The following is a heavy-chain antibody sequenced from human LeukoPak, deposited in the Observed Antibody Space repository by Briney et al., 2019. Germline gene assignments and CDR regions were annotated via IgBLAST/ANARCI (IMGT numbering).Heavy chain of an antibody. CDR1: GGSISSSSYY. D-gene: IGHD3-10*01. J-gene: IGHJ4*02. Sequence: PSETLSLTCTVSGGSISSSSYYWGRIRQPPGKGLEWIGSIYYSGSTYSNPSLKSRVTISVDTSKNQFSLKLSSVTAADTAVYYCARASRGSKRGYDFDYWGQGTLVTVSS. CDR3: ARASRGSKRGYDFDY. CDR2: IYYSGST. V-gene: IGHV4-39*07.